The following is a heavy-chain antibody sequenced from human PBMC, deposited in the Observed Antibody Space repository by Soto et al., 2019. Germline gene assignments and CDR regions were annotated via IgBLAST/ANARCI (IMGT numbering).Heavy chain of an antibody. Sequence: ASVKVSCKASAGTFSSYASSWVRQAPRQGLVGMGGIIPIFGTANYAQKFQGRVTITADESTSTAYMELSRLRSEDTAVYYCARGGAYNSKPSYYYYYFFGMDVWGQGTTVTSP. CDR2: IIPIFGTA. V-gene: IGHV1-69*13. D-gene: IGHD1-20*01. CDR3: ARGGAYNSKPSYYYYYFFGMDV. J-gene: IGHJ6*02. CDR1: AGTFSSYA.